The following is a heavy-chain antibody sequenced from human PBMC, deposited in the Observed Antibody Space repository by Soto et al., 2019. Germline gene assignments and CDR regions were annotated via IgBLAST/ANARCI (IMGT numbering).Heavy chain of an antibody. Sequence: VKVSCKASGGTFSSYAISWVRQAPGQGLEWMGGIIPIFGTANYAQKFQGRVTITADESTSTAYMELSSLRSEDTAVYYCARGGYCTNGVCDGAQDYYYYGMDVWGQGTTVTVSS. CDR2: IIPIFGTA. D-gene: IGHD2-8*01. J-gene: IGHJ6*02. CDR3: ARGGYCTNGVCDGAQDYYYYGMDV. CDR1: GGTFSSYA. V-gene: IGHV1-69*13.